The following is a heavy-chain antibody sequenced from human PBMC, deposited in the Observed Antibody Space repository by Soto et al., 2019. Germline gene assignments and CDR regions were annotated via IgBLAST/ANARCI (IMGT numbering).Heavy chain of an antibody. CDR1: GGTFSSNA. CDR3: ARDKAGRRFGELLGGMDV. Sequence: SVKVSCKASGGTFSSNAISWVLQAPGQGLEWMGGIIPIFGTANYAQKFQGRVTITADESTSTAYMELSSLRSEDTAVYYCARDKAGRRFGELLGGMDVWGQGTTVTVSS. CDR2: IIPIFGTA. J-gene: IGHJ6*02. V-gene: IGHV1-69*13. D-gene: IGHD3-10*01.